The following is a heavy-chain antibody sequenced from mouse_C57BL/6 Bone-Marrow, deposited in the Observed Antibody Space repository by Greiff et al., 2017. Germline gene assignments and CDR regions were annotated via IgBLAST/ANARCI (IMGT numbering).Heavy chain of an antibody. J-gene: IGHJ4*01. Sequence: VQLQQPGAELVKPGASVKMSCKASGYTFTSYWITWVKQRPGQGLEWIGDIYPGNGSTNYNEKFKSKATLTVDTSSSTAYMQLSSRTSEDSAVYDCAREGYGPDAMDVWGQGTSVTVSS. D-gene: IGHD2-14*01. V-gene: IGHV1-55*01. CDR2: IYPGNGST. CDR1: GYTFTSYW. CDR3: AREGYGPDAMDV.